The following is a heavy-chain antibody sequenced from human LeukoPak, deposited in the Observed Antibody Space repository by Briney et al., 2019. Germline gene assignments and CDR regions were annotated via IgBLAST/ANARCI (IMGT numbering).Heavy chain of an antibody. D-gene: IGHD6-19*01. V-gene: IGHV1-69*13. CDR2: IIPIFGTA. Sequence: ASVNVSCKASGGTFSSYAISWVRQAPGQGLEWMGGIIPIFGTANYAQKFQGRVTITADESTSTAYMELSSLRSEDTAVYYCANESGIAVAGKATWFDPWGQGTLVTVSS. CDR1: GGTFSSYA. CDR3: ANESGIAVAGKATWFDP. J-gene: IGHJ5*02.